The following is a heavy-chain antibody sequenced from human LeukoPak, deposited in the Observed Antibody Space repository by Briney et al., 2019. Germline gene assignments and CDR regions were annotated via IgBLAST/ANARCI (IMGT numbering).Heavy chain of an antibody. V-gene: IGHV3-20*04. D-gene: IGHD6-13*01. CDR2: INWNGGST. CDR1: GFTFDDYG. J-gene: IGHJ4*02. CDR3: ARGRTPGIAAAGTDY. Sequence: GGSLRLSCAASGFTFDDYGMSWVRQAPGKGLEWVSGINWNGGSTGYADSVKGRFTISRDNAKNSLYLQMNSLRAEDTAVYYCARGRTPGIAAAGTDYWGQGTLVTVSS.